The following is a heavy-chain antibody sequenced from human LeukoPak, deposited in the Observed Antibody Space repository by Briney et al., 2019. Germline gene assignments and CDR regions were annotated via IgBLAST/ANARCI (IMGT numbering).Heavy chain of an antibody. V-gene: IGHV3-21*01. CDR1: GFTVSSNS. CDR3: ARLPHGSRGDY. CDR2: ISSSSSYI. Sequence: PGGSLRLSCTVSGFTVSSNSMSWVRQAPGKGLEWVSSISSSSSYIYYADSVKGRFTISRDNAKNSLYLQMNSLRAEDTAVYYCARLPHGSRGDYWGQGTLVTVSS. J-gene: IGHJ4*02. D-gene: IGHD2/OR15-2a*01.